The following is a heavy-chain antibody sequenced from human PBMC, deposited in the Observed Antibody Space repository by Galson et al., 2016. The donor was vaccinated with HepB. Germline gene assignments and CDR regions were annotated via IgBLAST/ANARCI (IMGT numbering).Heavy chain of an antibody. D-gene: IGHD5-24*01. Sequence: LRLSCAASGFTFSSYVMSWVRQAPGKGLVWVSRISLDGSVTIYGDSVKGRFSTSRDNAKNTLFLQMNSLRAEDTAVYYCGASRDGYIDYWGQGALVTISS. CDR3: GASRDGYIDY. J-gene: IGHJ4*01. CDR2: ISLDGSVT. CDR1: GFTFSSYV. V-gene: IGHV3-74*01.